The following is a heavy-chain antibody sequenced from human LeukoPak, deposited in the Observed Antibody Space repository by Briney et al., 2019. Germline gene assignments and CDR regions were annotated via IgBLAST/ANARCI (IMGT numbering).Heavy chain of an antibody. CDR2: TYDSGST. Sequence: SETLSLTCTVSGGSISSYYWSWIRQSPGKGLEWIGYTYDSGSTNYNPSLKSRVTISLDTSKNQFSLKLSSVTAADTALYYCARHKSGSYYSFEYWGQGTLVTVSS. V-gene: IGHV4-59*08. J-gene: IGHJ4*02. D-gene: IGHD1-26*01. CDR1: GGSISSYY. CDR3: ARHKSGSYYSFEY.